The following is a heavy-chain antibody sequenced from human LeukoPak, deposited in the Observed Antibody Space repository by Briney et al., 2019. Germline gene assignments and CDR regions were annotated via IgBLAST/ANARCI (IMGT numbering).Heavy chain of an antibody. J-gene: IGHJ4*02. CDR2: IYYSGST. D-gene: IGHD5-18*01. V-gene: IGHV4-59*12. Sequence: SETLSLTCTVSGGSISSYYWSWIRQPPGKGLEWMGYIYYSGSTNYNPSLKSRVTISVDTSKNQFSLKLSSVTAADTAVYYCARGGYSYGRFDYWGQGTLVTVSS. CDR1: GGSISSYY. CDR3: ARGGYSYGRFDY.